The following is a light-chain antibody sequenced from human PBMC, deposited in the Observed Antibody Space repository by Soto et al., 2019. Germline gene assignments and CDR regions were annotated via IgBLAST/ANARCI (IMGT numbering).Light chain of an antibody. J-gene: IGKJ1*01. CDR2: LGS. Sequence: EIVMTQSPVSLPVTPGDPSSISCRSSQSLLHSNGYNYLDWYLQKPGQSPQLLIYLGSNRASGVPDRFSGSGSGTDFTLKISRVEAEDVGVYYCMQALQTPPWTFGQGTKVDIK. CDR3: MQALQTPPWT. CDR1: QSLLHSNGYNY. V-gene: IGKV2-28*01.